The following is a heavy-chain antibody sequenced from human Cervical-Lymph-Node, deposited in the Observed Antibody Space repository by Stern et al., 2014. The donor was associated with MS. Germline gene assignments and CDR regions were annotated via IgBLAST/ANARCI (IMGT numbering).Heavy chain of an antibody. CDR3: ARGVTAVTNYVPNWCFDL. V-gene: IGHV4-39*01. J-gene: IGHJ2*01. CDR2: VYYSGIT. CDR1: GGSITNRDY. Sequence: QLQLQESGPGLVKPSETLSLTCTVSGGSITNRDYWGWIRQPPGKGLEWIGSVYYSGITYYRPSLKSRAAISIDTSRNQFFLRLHSVTATDTAVYFCARGVTAVTNYVPNWCFDLWGRGTLVTVSS. D-gene: IGHD4-11*01.